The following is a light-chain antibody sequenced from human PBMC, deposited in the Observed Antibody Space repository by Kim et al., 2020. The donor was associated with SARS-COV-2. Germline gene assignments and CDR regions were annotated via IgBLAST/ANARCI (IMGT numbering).Light chain of an antibody. CDR1: SLRSYY. J-gene: IGLJ2*01. Sequence: SSELTQDPAVSVALGQTVRITCQGDSLRSYYATWYQQKPGQAPILVIYGKNNRPSGIPDRFSGSSSGNTASLTITGTQAGDAADYYCNSRDSNDNGVFGG. V-gene: IGLV3-19*01. CDR3: NSRDSNDNGV. CDR2: GKN.